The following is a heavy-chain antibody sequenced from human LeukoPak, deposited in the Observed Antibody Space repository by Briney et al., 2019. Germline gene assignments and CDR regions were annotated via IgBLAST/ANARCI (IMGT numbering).Heavy chain of an antibody. D-gene: IGHD2-15*01. V-gene: IGHV4-34*01. CDR3: ARICSGGSCYSDY. Sequence: PSETLSLTCAVYGGSFSVYYWTWIRQPPGKGLEWIGEITQSGSTNYNPSLKSRVTISVDTSKNQFSLKLSSVTAADTAVYYCARICSGGSCYSDYWGQGTLVTVSS. J-gene: IGHJ4*02. CDR2: ITQSGST. CDR1: GGSFSVYY.